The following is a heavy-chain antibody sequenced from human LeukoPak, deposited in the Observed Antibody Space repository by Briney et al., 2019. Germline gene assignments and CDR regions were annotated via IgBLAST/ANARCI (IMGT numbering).Heavy chain of an antibody. Sequence: SCEASGYTFSSFGIAWVRQAPGQGLEWMCWINGNNDNPQSAQDLQGRVTLTTDRSTITAYMELSSLRDDATAVYCCARGDGGNPCDAFGIWGQGTMVTVSS. CDR1: GYTFSSFG. D-gene: IGHD4-23*01. CDR3: ARGDGGNPCDAFGI. J-gene: IGHJ3*02. CDR2: INGNNDNP. V-gene: IGHV1-18*01.